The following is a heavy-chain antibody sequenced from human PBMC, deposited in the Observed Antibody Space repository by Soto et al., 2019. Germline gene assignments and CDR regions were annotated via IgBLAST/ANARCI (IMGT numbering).Heavy chain of an antibody. V-gene: IGHV4-59*08. J-gene: IGHJ5*02. CDR3: TNGSGSYHWFDP. D-gene: IGHD3-10*01. CDR2: IYYSGST. Sequence: SETLSLTCTVSGGSISSYYWSWIRQPPGKGLEWIGYIYYSGSTNYNPSLKSRVTISVDTSKDQFSLKLSSVTAADTAVYYCTNGSGSYHWFDPWGQGTLVTVSS. CDR1: GGSISSYY.